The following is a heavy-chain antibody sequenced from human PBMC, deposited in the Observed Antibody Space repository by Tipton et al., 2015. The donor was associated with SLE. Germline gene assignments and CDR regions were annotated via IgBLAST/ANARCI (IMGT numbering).Heavy chain of an antibody. Sequence: SLRLSCEASGFTFSSYWMHWVRQVPGKGLEWVSRVDNDGRSTSYADSVKGRFTIFRDNVKNTLYVQMTSLRPEDTAIYYCVRETYGDGFDFWGQGTVVTVS. CDR3: VRETYGDGFDF. D-gene: IGHD3-16*01. J-gene: IGHJ3*01. CDR2: VDNDGRST. V-gene: IGHV3-74*01. CDR1: GFTFSSYW.